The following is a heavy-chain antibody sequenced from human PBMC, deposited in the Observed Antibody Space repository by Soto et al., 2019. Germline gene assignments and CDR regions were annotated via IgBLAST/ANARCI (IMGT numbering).Heavy chain of an antibody. J-gene: IGHJ4*02. CDR3: AKNKWGELERRAYFDY. CDR2: ISGSGGST. D-gene: IGHD1-1*01. Sequence: EVQLLESGGGLVQPGGSLRLSCAASGFTFSSYAMSWVRQAPGKGLEWVSAISGSGGSTYYADSVKGRFTISRDNYKNTLYLQMNSLRAEDTAVYYCAKNKWGELERRAYFDYWGQGTLVTVSS. V-gene: IGHV3-23*01. CDR1: GFTFSSYA.